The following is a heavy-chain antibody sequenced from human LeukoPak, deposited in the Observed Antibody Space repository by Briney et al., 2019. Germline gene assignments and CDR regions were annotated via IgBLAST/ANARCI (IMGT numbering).Heavy chain of an antibody. CDR2: INHSGST. J-gene: IGHJ6*03. V-gene: IGHV4-34*01. CDR3: ARHRNYGYSRNYYYYMDV. D-gene: IGHD6-13*01. Sequence: PSETLSLTCAVYGGSFSGYYWSWIRQPPGKALEWIGEINHSGSTNYNPSLKSRVTISVDTSKNQFSLKLSSVTAADTAVYYCARHRNYGYSRNYYYYMDVWGKGTTVTVSS. CDR1: GGSFSGYY.